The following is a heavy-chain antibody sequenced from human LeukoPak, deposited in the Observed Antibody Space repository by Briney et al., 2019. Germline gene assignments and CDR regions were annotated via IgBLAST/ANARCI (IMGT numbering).Heavy chain of an antibody. V-gene: IGHV1-46*01. CDR3: ARDFPVVPAAINWFDP. CDR2: INPSGGST. CDR1: GGTFSSYA. D-gene: IGHD2-2*02. Sequence: ASVKVSCKASGGTFSSYAISWVRQAPGQGLEWMGIINPSGGSTSYAQKFQGRVTMTRDTSTSTVYMELSSLRSEDTAVYYCARDFPVVPAAINWFDPWGQGTLVTVSS. J-gene: IGHJ5*02.